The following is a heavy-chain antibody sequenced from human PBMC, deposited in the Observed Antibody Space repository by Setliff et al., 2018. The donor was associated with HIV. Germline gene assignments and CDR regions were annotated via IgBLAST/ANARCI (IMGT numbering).Heavy chain of an antibody. J-gene: IGHJ4*02. V-gene: IGHV1-18*01. CDR2: ISGYNGNT. CDR1: GYTFTDNY. CDR3: ARAYYDSVWGSHRYRFYYFDY. Sequence: VASVKVSCKASGYTFTDNYIHWVRQAPGQGLEWMGWISGYNGNTKYAQNMQGRVTMTTDTSTTTAYMELRSLRSDDTAVYYCARAYYDSVWGSHRYRFYYFDYWGQGSLVT. D-gene: IGHD3-16*02.